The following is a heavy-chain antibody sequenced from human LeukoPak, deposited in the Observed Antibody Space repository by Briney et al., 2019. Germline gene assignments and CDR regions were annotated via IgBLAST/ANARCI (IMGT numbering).Heavy chain of an antibody. CDR2: IHSGGST. J-gene: IGHJ4*02. D-gene: IGHD3-10*01. V-gene: IGHV3-53*01. CDR1: GFTVSSNY. CDR3: ARDYGSGSYYTDY. Sequence: GGSLRLSCAASGFTVSSNYMSWVRQAPGKGREWVALIHSGGSTYYADSVKGRFTISRDNSKNTMYLQMNSLRAEDTAVYYCARDYGSGSYYTDYWGQGTLVTVSS.